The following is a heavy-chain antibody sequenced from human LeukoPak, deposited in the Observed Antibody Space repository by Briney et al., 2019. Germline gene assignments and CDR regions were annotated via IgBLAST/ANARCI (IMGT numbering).Heavy chain of an antibody. CDR3: TRGYGDGDWYFDP. Sequence: ASVKVSCTTSGYIFTEHHIIWVRQAPGQGLEWMGWISGYNGNTNYAQKFQGRVTMTTDTATTTGYMELRSLTFDDTAVYYCTRGYGDGDWYFDPWGRGTPVTVSS. CDR2: ISGYNGNT. D-gene: IGHD4-17*01. CDR1: GYIFTEHH. J-gene: IGHJ2*01. V-gene: IGHV1-18*01.